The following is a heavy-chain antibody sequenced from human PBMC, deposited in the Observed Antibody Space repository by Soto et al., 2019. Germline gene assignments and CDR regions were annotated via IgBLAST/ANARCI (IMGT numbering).Heavy chain of an antibody. CDR1: GDSVSSNSVA. V-gene: IGHV6-1*01. CDR2: TYYRSKWYN. Sequence: KQSQTLSLTCAISGDSVSSNSVAWNWIRQSPSRGLEWLGRTYYRSKWYNDYGVTVKGRITINPDTSKNQFSLQLNSVTPEDTAVYYCARGGVNAFDIWGQGTMVTVSS. CDR3: ARGGVNAFDI. D-gene: IGHD3-16*01. J-gene: IGHJ3*02.